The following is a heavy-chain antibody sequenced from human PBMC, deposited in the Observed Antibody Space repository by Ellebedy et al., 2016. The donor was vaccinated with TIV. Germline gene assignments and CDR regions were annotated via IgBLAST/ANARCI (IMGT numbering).Heavy chain of an antibody. CDR3: AKPYVETPMDYLFAY. V-gene: IGHV3-30*18. J-gene: IGHJ4*02. Sequence: GGSLRLSCAASGFTFSSYGMHWVLHAPPKGLEGVAVFSVHGSSKYYADSVRGRFTISRDNSKNTLFLQMTNLRAEDTALYDWAKPYVETPMDYLFAYWGQGSLVTVSS. D-gene: IGHD5-18*01. CDR2: FSVHGSSK. CDR1: GFTFSSYG.